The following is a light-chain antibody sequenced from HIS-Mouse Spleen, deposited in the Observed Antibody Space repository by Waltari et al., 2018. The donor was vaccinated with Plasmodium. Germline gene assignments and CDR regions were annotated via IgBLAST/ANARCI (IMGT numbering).Light chain of an antibody. CDR2: AAS. Sequence: IQMTPSPSSLSASVGDTLTITCRASQSISSYLNWYQQKPGKAPQLLIYAASSLQSRVPSRFSGSGSGTDFTLTISSLQPEDFATYYCQQSYSTWTFGQGTKVEIK. CDR1: QSISSY. J-gene: IGKJ1*01. V-gene: IGKV1-39*01. CDR3: QQSYSTWT.